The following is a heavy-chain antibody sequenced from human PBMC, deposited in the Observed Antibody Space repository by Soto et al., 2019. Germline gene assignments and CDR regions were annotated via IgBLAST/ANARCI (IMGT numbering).Heavy chain of an antibody. V-gene: IGHV4-39*01. D-gene: IGHD3-16*02. CDR1: GGSISSSSYY. Sequence: SETLSLTCTVSGGSISSSSYYWGWIRQPPGKGLEWIGSIYYSGSTYYNPSLKSRVTISVDTSKNQFSLKLSSVTAADTAVYYCARHAMITFGGVIGYNWFDPWGQGTLVTVSS. CDR3: ARHAMITFGGVIGYNWFDP. J-gene: IGHJ5*02. CDR2: IYYSGST.